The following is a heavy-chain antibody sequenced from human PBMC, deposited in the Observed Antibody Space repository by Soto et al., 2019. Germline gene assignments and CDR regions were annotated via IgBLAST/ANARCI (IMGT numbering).Heavy chain of an antibody. D-gene: IGHD1-1*01. V-gene: IGHV1-18*01. CDR1: GYAFTTYG. CDR3: ARGRYGDY. CDR2: ISAHNGNT. Sequence: QVHLVQSGAEVKKPGASVKVSCKGSGYAFTTYGITWVRQAPGQGLEWMGWISAHNGNTNYAQKLQDRVTVTRDTSTSTAYMELRSLRYDDTAVDYCARGRYGDYWGQGALVTVSS. J-gene: IGHJ4*02.